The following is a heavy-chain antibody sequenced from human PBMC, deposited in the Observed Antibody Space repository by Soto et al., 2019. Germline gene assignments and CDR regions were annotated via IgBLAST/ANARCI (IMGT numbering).Heavy chain of an antibody. CDR1: GGSFSGYY. CDR3: ARAKPRNYYYYYYMDV. V-gene: IGHV4-34*01. Sequence: SETLSLTCAVYGGSFSGYYWSWIRQPPGKGLEWIGEINHSGSTNYNPSLKSRVTISVDTSKNQFSLKLSSVTAADTAVYYCARAKPRNYYYYYYMDVWGKGTTVPSP. J-gene: IGHJ6*03. CDR2: INHSGST.